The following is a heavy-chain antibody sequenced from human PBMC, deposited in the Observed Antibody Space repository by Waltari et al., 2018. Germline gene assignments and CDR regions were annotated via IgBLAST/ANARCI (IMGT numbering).Heavy chain of an antibody. D-gene: IGHD3-10*01. J-gene: IGHJ4*01. V-gene: IGHV3-74*03. CDR2: VNSDGGGT. CDR1: GFPFNKFW. Sequence: VLLVESGGALVQPGGPLKLPFAASGFPFNKFWMHGARQAPGKGLEWISRVNSDGGGTTYADSVMGRFTISRDNAQNTVLLQMHSLRADDTAVYYCGKGAPHASGTYYPDYWGHGTLVTVSS. CDR3: GKGAPHASGTYYPDY.